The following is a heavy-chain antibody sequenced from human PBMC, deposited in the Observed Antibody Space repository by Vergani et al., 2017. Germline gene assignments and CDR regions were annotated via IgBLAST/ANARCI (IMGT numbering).Heavy chain of an antibody. Sequence: QVQLVQSGAEVKKPGSSVKVSCKASVGTFSSYTISWVRQAPGPGLEWMGRIIPILGIANYAQKFQGRVTITADQSTSTGYMELSSLRSEYTAVYYWARNYYDSSGYYLDYWGQGTLVTVSS. CDR2: IIPILGIA. CDR1: VGTFSSYT. D-gene: IGHD3-22*01. V-gene: IGHV1-69*02. J-gene: IGHJ4*02. CDR3: ARNYYDSSGYYLDY.